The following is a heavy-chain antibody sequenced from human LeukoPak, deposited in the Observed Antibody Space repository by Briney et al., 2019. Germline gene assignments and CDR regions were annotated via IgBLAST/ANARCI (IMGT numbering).Heavy chain of an antibody. CDR2: ISGSGGST. CDR3: AKDQDYYYDSSGLLDY. V-gene: IGHV3-23*01. Sequence: PTGGSLRLSCAASGFTFSSYAMSWVRQAPGKGLEWVSAISGSGGSTYYADSVTGRFTISRDNSKNTLYLQMNSLRAEDTAVYYCAKDQDYYYDSSGLLDYWGQGTLVTVSS. CDR1: GFTFSSYA. D-gene: IGHD3-22*01. J-gene: IGHJ4*02.